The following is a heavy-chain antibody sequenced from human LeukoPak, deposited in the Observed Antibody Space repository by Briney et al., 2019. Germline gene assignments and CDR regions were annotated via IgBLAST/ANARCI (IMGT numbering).Heavy chain of an antibody. Sequence: GESLKISCKGSGYSFSSYWIGWVRQMPGKGLEWMGIIYPGDSDTRYSPSFQGQVTISADRSITTAYVQWSSLQASDTAMYYCARGGVVPAAISPYWGQGTLVTVSS. CDR1: GYSFSSYW. CDR3: ARGGVVPAAISPY. J-gene: IGHJ4*02. D-gene: IGHD2-2*02. V-gene: IGHV5-51*01. CDR2: IYPGDSDT.